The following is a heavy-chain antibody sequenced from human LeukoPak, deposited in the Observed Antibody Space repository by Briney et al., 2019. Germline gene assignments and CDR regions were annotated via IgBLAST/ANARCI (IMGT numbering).Heavy chain of an antibody. CDR1: GGTFSSYA. CDR3: ATVDHYYGSGSYYTGY. J-gene: IGHJ4*02. D-gene: IGHD3-10*01. V-gene: IGHV1-69*06. CDR2: IIPIFGTA. Sequence: SVKVSCKASGGTFSSYAISWVRQAPGQGLERMGGIIPIFGTANYAQKFQGRVTITADKSTSTAYMELSSLRSEDTAVYYCATVDHYYGSGSYYTGYWGQGTLVTVSS.